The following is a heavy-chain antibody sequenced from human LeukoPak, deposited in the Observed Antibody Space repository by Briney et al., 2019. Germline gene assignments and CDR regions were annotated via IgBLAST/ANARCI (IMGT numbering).Heavy chain of an antibody. D-gene: IGHD1-7*01. CDR1: GFTFSSYA. Sequence: GGSLRLSCAASGFTFSSYAMGWVRQAPGKGLEWVSAISGSGGSTYYADSVKGRFTISRDNSKNTLYLQMNSLRAEDTAVYYCAKMNYRTRDYMDVWGKGTTVTVSS. J-gene: IGHJ6*03. V-gene: IGHV3-23*01. CDR3: AKMNYRTRDYMDV. CDR2: ISGSGGST.